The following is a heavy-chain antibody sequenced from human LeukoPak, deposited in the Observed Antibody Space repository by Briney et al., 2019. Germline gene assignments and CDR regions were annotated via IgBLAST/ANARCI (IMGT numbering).Heavy chain of an antibody. V-gene: IGHV3-53*01. J-gene: IGHJ4*02. CDR1: GLFVTQNY. CDR2: IYAGGTT. Sequence: HPGGSLRFSCAASGLFVTQNYMSWVRQAPGRGLEWVSVIYAGGTTYYADSVKDRFTISTDKSKNTLYLQMDNLRAEDTAVYYCARDGGTYYGDYWGRGALVIVSS. CDR3: ARDGGTYYGDY. D-gene: IGHD1-26*01.